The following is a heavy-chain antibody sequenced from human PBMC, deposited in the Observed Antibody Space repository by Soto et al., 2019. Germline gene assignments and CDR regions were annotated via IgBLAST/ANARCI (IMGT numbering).Heavy chain of an antibody. CDR2: TSYTGNT. CDR3: ARDMHAGFTRYFDP. J-gene: IGHJ5*02. V-gene: IGHV4-59*02. D-gene: IGHD1-26*01. CDR1: GGSVTSHH. Sequence: PSETLSLTCFVSGGSVTSHHWGWIRQFPGQGLESVAYTSYTGNTNYNHSLQSRVTITLDTSKNQFSLTLTSMTAADTAVYYYARDMHAGFTRYFDPWGQGTLVTVSS.